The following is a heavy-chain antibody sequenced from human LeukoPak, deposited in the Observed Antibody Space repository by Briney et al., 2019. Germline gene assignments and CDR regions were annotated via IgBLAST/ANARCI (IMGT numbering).Heavy chain of an antibody. Sequence: ASVKVYCKASGYTFTGYYMHWVRQAPGQGLEWMGWINPNSGGTNYAQKFQGRVTMTRDTSISTAYMELSKLRSHDTAVYYCARVGVRWLLQPAPYYFDYWGQGTLVTVSS. CDR2: INPNSGGT. CDR3: ARVGVRWLLQPAPYYFDY. CDR1: GYTFTGYY. V-gene: IGHV1-2*02. J-gene: IGHJ4*02. D-gene: IGHD5-24*01.